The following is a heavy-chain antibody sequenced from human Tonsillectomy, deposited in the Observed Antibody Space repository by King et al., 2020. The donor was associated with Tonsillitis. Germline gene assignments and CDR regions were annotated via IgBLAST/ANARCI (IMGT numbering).Heavy chain of an antibody. CDR1: GGSFLGYY. CDR3: ARGYGLLYWYFDL. J-gene: IGHJ2*01. CDR2: SNHSGST. V-gene: IGHV4-34*01. Sequence: HVQLQQWGAGLLKPSETLSLTCAVYGGSFLGYYWSWIRQPPGKGLEWIGESNHSGSTNYNPSLKSRFTISLDTSKNQFSLKLSSVTAADTAVYYCARGYGLLYWYFDLWGRGTLVTVSS. D-gene: IGHD4-17*01.